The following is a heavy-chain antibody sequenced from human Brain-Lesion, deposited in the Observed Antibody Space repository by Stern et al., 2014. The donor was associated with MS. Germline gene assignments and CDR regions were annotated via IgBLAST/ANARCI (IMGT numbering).Heavy chain of an antibody. CDR2: VSSDGTNK. CDR3: ARAVAVGRDAFDF. V-gene: IGHV3-30*03. Sequence: MQLVESGGGVVQPGRSLRLSCAASGFTFSDYGMHWVRQAPGTGLEWVAVVSSDGTNKYYEDSVKGRFTISRDNSYNTLFLHMISLRAEDAAVYYCARAVAVGRDAFDFWGQGTRVIVSS. J-gene: IGHJ3*01. D-gene: IGHD6-19*01. CDR1: GFTFSDYG.